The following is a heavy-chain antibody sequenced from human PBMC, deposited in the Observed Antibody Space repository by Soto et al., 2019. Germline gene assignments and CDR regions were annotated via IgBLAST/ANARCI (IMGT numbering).Heavy chain of an antibody. CDR2: ISYDGSNK. CDR1: GFTFSSYG. CDR3: AKGGGEYSYGISYYGMDV. J-gene: IGHJ6*02. V-gene: IGHV3-30*18. D-gene: IGHD5-18*01. Sequence: QVQLVESGGGVVQPGRSLRLSCAASGFTFSSYGMHWVRQAPGKGLEWVAVISYDGSNKYYADSVKGRFTISRDNSKNPLYLRMNSLRAEDTAVYYCAKGGGEYSYGISYYGMDVWGQGTTVTVSS.